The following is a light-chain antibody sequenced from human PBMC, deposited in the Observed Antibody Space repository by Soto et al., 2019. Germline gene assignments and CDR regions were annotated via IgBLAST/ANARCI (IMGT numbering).Light chain of an antibody. J-gene: IGKJ3*01. CDR3: QQYDDLFT. CDR1: QDIKNY. Sequence: DLQMTQSPSSLSASVGDRVTITCQASQDIKNYLNWYQQKPGKAPKLLIYNASTLESGVPSRFSGTGSGTHFPFTISSLQPEGIATYYCQQYDDLFTFGPGTKVAI. V-gene: IGKV1-33*01. CDR2: NAS.